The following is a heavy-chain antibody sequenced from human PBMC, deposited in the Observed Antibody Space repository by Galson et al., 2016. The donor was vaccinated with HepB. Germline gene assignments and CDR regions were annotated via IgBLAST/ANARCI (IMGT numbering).Heavy chain of an antibody. V-gene: IGHV1-2*06. CDR1: GYTFNDYY. J-gene: IGHJ4*02. Sequence: QSGAEVKKPGESLKISCKASGYTFNDYYMHWVRQAPGGGLEWMGRIDPERGDTVFAQNFQGRVTLTTDTSISTGYMELSGLRSDDTAMYYCARGRWNYGHYWGQGTLVTVSS. D-gene: IGHD1-7*01. CDR2: IDPERGDT. CDR3: ARGRWNYGHY.